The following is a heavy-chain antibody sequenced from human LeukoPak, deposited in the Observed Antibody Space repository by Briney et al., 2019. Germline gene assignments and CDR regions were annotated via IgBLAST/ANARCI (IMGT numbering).Heavy chain of an antibody. V-gene: IGHV4-59*08. Sequence: SETLSLTCTVSGGSISSYYWSWIRQPPGKGLEWIGYIYYGGSTNYSPSLKSRVTISVDTSKNQFSLKLSSVTAADTAVYYCARHGNTVTNYFDYWGQGTLVTVSS. D-gene: IGHD4-17*01. J-gene: IGHJ4*02. CDR2: IYYGGST. CDR3: ARHGNTVTNYFDY. CDR1: GGSISSYY.